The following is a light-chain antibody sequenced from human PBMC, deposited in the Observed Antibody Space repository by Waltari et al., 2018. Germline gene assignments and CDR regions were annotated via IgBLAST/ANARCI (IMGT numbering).Light chain of an antibody. V-gene: IGKV1-5*03. J-gene: IGKJ1*01. CDR2: KAS. Sequence: DIQMTQSPSTLSASVGDRVTITCRASRSIDNWLAWYQQKPGKAPNLLIYKASSLESGFPSRFSGSGSGTEFTLTTRTLQPDDFATYYCQHYKSYSWTFGQGTKVEIK. CDR1: RSIDNW. CDR3: QHYKSYSWT.